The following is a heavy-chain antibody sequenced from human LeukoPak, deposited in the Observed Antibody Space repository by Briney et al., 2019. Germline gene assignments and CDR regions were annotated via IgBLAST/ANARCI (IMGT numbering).Heavy chain of an antibody. J-gene: IGHJ4*02. CDR1: GFTFSSYA. Sequence: GGSLRLSCAASGFTFSSYAMSWVRQAPGKGLEWVSAISGSGGSTYYADSVKGRFTISRDNSKNTLYLQMNSLRAEDTAVYYCAKANSGLRFLEWLLFDYWGQGTLVTVSS. V-gene: IGHV3-23*01. D-gene: IGHD3-3*01. CDR2: ISGSGGST. CDR3: AKANSGLRFLEWLLFDY.